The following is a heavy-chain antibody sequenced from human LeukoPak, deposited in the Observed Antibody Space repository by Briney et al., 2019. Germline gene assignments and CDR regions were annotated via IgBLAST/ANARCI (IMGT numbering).Heavy chain of an antibody. D-gene: IGHD3-10*01. CDR2: ISSSSSYT. CDR3: ASGARWYSGSYYDY. CDR1: GFTFSDYY. J-gene: IGHJ4*02. Sequence: GGSLRLSCAASGFTFSDYYMSWIRQAPGKGLEWVSYISSSSSYTNYADSVKGRFTISRDNAKNSLYLQMNSLRAEDTAVYYCASGARWYSGSYYDYWGQGTLVTVSS. V-gene: IGHV3-11*03.